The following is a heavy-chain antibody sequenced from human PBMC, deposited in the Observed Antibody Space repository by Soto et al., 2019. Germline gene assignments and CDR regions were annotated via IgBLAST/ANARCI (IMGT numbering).Heavy chain of an antibody. D-gene: IGHD5-12*01. CDR3: ARNRDGYKYAFDI. CDR2: IIPIFGTA. J-gene: IGHJ3*02. V-gene: IGHV1-69*13. Sequence: GASVKVSCKASGGTLSSYAISWVRQAPGQGLEWMGGIIPIFGTANYAQKFQGRVTITADESTSTAYMELSSLRSEDTAVYYCARNRDGYKYAFDIWGQGTMVTVSS. CDR1: GGTLSSYA.